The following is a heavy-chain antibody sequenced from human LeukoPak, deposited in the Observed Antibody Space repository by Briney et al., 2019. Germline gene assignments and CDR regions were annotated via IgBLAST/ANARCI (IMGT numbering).Heavy chain of an antibody. Sequence: GESLKISCKGSGYSFTSYWITWVRQMPGKGLEWMGRIDPSDSYTNYSPSFQGHVTISADKSISTAYLQWSSLKASDTAIYYCARHEYIFSTFDMWGQGTMVTVSS. CDR2: IDPSDSYT. J-gene: IGHJ3*02. D-gene: IGHD3-9*01. CDR3: ARHEYIFSTFDM. V-gene: IGHV5-10-1*01. CDR1: GYSFTSYW.